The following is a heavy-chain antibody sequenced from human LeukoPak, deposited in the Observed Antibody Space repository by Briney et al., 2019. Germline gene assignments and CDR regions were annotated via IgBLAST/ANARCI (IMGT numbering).Heavy chain of an antibody. V-gene: IGHV3-7*01. CDR2: IKKDGSEK. J-gene: IGHJ4*02. CDR3: ARDLYRIVVVPHYFDY. D-gene: IGHD3-22*01. CDR1: GFTFSSYW. Sequence: GGSLRLSCAASGFTFSSYWMSWVRQAPGKGLEWVANIKKDGSEKYYVDSVKGRFTISRDNAKNSLYLQMNSLRAEDTAVYYCARDLYRIVVVPHYFDYWGQGTLVTASS.